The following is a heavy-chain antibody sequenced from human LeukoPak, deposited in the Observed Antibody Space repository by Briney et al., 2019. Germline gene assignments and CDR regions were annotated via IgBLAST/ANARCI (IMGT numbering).Heavy chain of an antibody. CDR3: ARPYCSSKTCKRWFDP. D-gene: IGHD2-2*01. CDR2: VNPNSGNS. J-gene: IGHJ5*02. V-gene: IGHV1-8*03. Sequence: ASVMVSCKASGYTFNMYDIHWVRQAAGQGLEWMGWVNPNSGNSGYEQKFQGRVTITMNTSITTAYLGLDNLTSEDTAVYYCARPYCSSKTCKRWFDPWGQGTLVTVSA. CDR1: GYTFNMYD.